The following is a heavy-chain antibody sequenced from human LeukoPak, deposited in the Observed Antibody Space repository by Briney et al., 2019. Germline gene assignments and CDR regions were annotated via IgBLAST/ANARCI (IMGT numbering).Heavy chain of an antibody. Sequence: GGSLTLSCGACGVTFSYYYMSGIRQPRGKGREGGGYISSSGSTIYYADSVKGRFTISKDNAKNSLYLQMNSLRAEDTAVYYCARVDSSGWYGFDYWGQGTLVTVSS. CDR3: ARVDSSGWYGFDY. CDR1: GVTFSYYY. CDR2: ISSSGSTI. D-gene: IGHD6-19*01. J-gene: IGHJ4*02. V-gene: IGHV3-11*01.